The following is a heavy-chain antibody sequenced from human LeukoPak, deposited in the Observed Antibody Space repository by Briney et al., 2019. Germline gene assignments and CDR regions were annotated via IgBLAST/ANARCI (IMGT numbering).Heavy chain of an antibody. CDR2: IYYSGST. V-gene: IGHV4-59*12. Sequence: PSETLSLTCTVSGVSISSSYWTWIRQPPGKGPEWIGSIYYSGSTYYNPSLKSRVTISVDTSKNQFSLKLSSVTAADTAVYYCARARGGRGRIVVVPAAQYYFDYWGQGTLVTVSS. J-gene: IGHJ4*02. CDR3: ARARGGRGRIVVVPAAQYYFDY. D-gene: IGHD2-2*01. CDR1: GVSISSSY.